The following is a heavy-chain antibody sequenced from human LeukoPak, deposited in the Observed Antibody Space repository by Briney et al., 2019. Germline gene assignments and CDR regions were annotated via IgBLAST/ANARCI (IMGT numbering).Heavy chain of an antibody. Sequence: GGSLRLSCAASGFTGSSSYMSWVRQAPGKGLEWVSVIYSGGSTYYADSVKGRFTISRDNSKNTLYLQMNSLRAEDTAVYYCAREVRGAFDIWGQGTMVTVSS. CDR3: AREVRGAFDI. V-gene: IGHV3-66*01. J-gene: IGHJ3*02. CDR1: GFTGSSSY. CDR2: IYSGGST. D-gene: IGHD3-10*01.